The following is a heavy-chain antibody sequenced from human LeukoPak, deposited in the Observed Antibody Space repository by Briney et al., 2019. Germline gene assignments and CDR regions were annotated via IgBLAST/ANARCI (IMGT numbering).Heavy chain of an antibody. Sequence: GSLRLSCAASGFSFTKYAMSWVRQAPGKGLEWVSGISSSGDSTDYADSVKGRFTISRDNSKNTLYLQMDSLRVEDTAVFCAKVSFDGGVIPYFDSWGQGTVVTVSS. V-gene: IGHV3-23*01. CDR3: AKVSFDGGVIPYFDS. CDR2: ISSSGDST. D-gene: IGHD3-16*02. J-gene: IGHJ4*02. CDR1: GFSFTKYA.